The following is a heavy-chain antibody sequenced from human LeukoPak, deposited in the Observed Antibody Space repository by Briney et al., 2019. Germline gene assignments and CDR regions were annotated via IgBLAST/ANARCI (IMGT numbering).Heavy chain of an antibody. Sequence: SETLSLTCAVYGGSFSGYYWSWIRQPPGKGLEWIGEINHGGSTNYNPSLKSRVTISVDTSKNQFSLKLSSVTAADTAVYYCARHGGYFYSDCYFDLWGRGTLVTVSS. D-gene: IGHD2-21*01. CDR3: ARHGGYFYSDCYFDL. V-gene: IGHV4-34*01. CDR1: GGSFSGYY. J-gene: IGHJ2*01. CDR2: INHGGST.